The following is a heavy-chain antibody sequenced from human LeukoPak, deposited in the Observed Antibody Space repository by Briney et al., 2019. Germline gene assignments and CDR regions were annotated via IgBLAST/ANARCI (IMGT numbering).Heavy chain of an antibody. J-gene: IGHJ6*02. CDR1: GFTFSSYS. Sequence: PGGSLRLSCAASGFTFSSYSMNWVRQAPGKGLEWVSSISSSSSYIYYADSVKGRFTISRDNAKNSLYLQMNSLRAEDTAVYYCARDIVVVVAASDYYGMDVWGRGTTVTVSS. CDR3: ARDIVVVVAASDYYGMDV. CDR2: ISSSSSYI. D-gene: IGHD2-15*01. V-gene: IGHV3-21*01.